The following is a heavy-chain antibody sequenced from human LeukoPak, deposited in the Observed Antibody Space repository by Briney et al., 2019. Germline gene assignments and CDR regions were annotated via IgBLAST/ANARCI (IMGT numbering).Heavy chain of an antibody. V-gene: IGHV4-59*01. D-gene: IGHD3-22*01. J-gene: IGHJ4*02. CDR2: IYYSGSI. CDR1: GASISSYY. Sequence: PSETLSLTCTVSGASISSYYWSWIRQPPGKGLEWIGDIYYSGSIKYNPSLKSRVIMLVDTSKNQFSLKLSSVTAADTAIYYCARENPSGYYNRPIDYWGQGTLVTVSS. CDR3: ARENPSGYYNRPIDY.